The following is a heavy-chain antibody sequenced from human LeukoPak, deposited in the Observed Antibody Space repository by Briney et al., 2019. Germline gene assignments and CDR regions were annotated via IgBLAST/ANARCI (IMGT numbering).Heavy chain of an antibody. CDR2: ISSSSSYI. Sequence: GGSLRLSCAASGFTFSSYSMNWVRQAPGKGLEWVSSISSSSSYIYYADSVKGRFTISRDDAKNSLYLQMNSLRAEDTAVYYCAKGIEVLGSGYDLYYFDYWGQGTLVTVSS. J-gene: IGHJ4*02. D-gene: IGHD5-12*01. CDR3: AKGIEVLGSGYDLYYFDY. CDR1: GFTFSSYS. V-gene: IGHV3-21*01.